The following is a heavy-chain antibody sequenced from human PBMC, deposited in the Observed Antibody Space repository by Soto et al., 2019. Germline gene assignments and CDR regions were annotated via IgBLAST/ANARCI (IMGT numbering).Heavy chain of an antibody. CDR1: GYTFTGYY. CDR3: ARWVMASGIIRYFDY. V-gene: IGHV1-2*04. CDR2: INPNSGGT. D-gene: IGHD3-10*01. J-gene: IGHJ4*02. Sequence: ASVKVSCKASGYTFTGYYMHWVRQAPGQGLEWMGWINPNSGGTNYAQKFQGWVTMTRDTSISTAYMELRSLRSDDTAVYYCARWVMASGIIRYFDYWGQGTLVTVS.